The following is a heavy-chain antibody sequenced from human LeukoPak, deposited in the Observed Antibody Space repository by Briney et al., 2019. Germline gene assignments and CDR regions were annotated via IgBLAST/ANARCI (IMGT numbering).Heavy chain of an antibody. V-gene: IGHV3-21*01. D-gene: IGHD5-24*01. CDR3: ARDSRDGYNLDY. CDR1: GFTFSSYS. Sequence: GGPLRLSCAASGFTFSSYSMNWVRQAPGKGLEWVSSISSSSSYIYYADSVKGRFTISRDNAKNSLYLQMNSLRAEDTAVYYCARDSRDGYNLDYWGQGTLVTVSS. CDR2: ISSSSSYI. J-gene: IGHJ4*02.